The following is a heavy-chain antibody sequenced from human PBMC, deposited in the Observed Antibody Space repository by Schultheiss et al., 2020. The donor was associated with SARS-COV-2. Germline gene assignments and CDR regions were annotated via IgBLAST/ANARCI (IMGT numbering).Heavy chain of an antibody. D-gene: IGHD3-16*02. CDR1: GYTFTSYG. V-gene: IGHV1-18*01. J-gene: IGHJ6*02. CDR3: ASGGFIGYYYYYGMDV. CDR2: ISAYNGNT. Sequence: ASVKVSCKASGYTFTSYGISWVRQAPGQGLEWMGWISAYNGNTNYAQKLQGRVTMTTDTSTSTAYMELRSLRSDDTAVYYCASGGFIGYYYYYGMDVWGQGTTVTGSS.